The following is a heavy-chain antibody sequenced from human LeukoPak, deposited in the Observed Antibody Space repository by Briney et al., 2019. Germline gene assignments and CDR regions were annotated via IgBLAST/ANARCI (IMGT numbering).Heavy chain of an antibody. V-gene: IGHV4-4*07. CDR3: ARDPWFYYDSGGYFQT. CDR1: GGSISSYY. D-gene: IGHD3-22*01. J-gene: IGHJ4*02. CDR2: IYTSGTT. Sequence: SETLSLTCTVSGGSISSYYWSWIRQPAGKGLEWIGRIYTSGTTNYNPSLKSRVTISVDTSKNQFSLKLSSVTAADTAVYYCARDPWFYYDSGGYFQTWGQGTLVTVSS.